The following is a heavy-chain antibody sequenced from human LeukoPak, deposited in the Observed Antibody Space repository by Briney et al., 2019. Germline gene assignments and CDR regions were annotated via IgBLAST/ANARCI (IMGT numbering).Heavy chain of an antibody. Sequence: PGGSLRLSCAASGFPFSARFMTWVRQAPGKGLEWVAKIKPDGSESYYVDSVKGRFTFSRDNARNSLYLQMNKLRGEDTAVYYCVRENFWGVDVWGQGTTVIVSS. D-gene: IGHD3-16*01. CDR3: VRENFWGVDV. CDR2: IKPDGSES. V-gene: IGHV3-7*01. J-gene: IGHJ6*02. CDR1: GFPFSARF.